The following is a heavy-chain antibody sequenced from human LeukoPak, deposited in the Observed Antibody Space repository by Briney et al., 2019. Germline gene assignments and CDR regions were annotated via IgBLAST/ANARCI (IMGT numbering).Heavy chain of an antibody. CDR1: GYTFIGHY. J-gene: IGHJ5*02. CDR3: VRAGRYFDWLLLNWFDP. CDR2: INPKNGGA. V-gene: IGHV1-2*07. D-gene: IGHD3-9*01. Sequence: ASVKVSCKTSGYTFIGHYIHWVRQAPGQGLEWMGWINPKNGGANYAPRFQGRVTMTRDRSISTAYMELSRLRSDDTAVYYCVRAGRYFDWLLLNWFDPWGQGTLVTVSS.